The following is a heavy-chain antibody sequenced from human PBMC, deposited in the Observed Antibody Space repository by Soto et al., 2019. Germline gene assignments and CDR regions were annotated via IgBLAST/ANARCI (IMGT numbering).Heavy chain of an antibody. CDR2: IYYSGST. Sequence: QVQLQESGPGLVKPSQTLSLTCTVSGGSISSGGYYWSWIRQHPGKGLEWIGYIYYSGSTYYNPSLKSRVTISVDTSKNQFSLKLSSVTAADTAVYYCARGYDFWSGYYVFGDAFDIWGQGTMVTVSS. D-gene: IGHD3-3*01. CDR1: GGSISSGGYY. J-gene: IGHJ3*02. V-gene: IGHV4-31*03. CDR3: ARGYDFWSGYYVFGDAFDI.